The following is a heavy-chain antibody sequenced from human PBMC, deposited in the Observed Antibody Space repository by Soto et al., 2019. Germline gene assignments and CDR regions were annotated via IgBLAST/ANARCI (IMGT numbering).Heavy chain of an antibody. V-gene: IGHV5-51*01. Sequence: GESLRISCKGSGYSFTSYWIAWVRQMPGKGLECIGIIYPGDSDTRYSPSFQGQVTISADKSINTAYLHWSSLKASDTAIYYCTKGGFRSGAYWGQGTLVTVSS. J-gene: IGHJ4*02. CDR1: GYSFTSYW. D-gene: IGHD6-19*01. CDR2: IYPGDSDT. CDR3: TKGGFRSGAY.